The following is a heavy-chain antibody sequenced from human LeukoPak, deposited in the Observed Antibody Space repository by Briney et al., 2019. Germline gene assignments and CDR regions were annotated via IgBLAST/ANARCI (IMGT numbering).Heavy chain of an antibody. CDR3: ARDRCSGGICYSFDQ. CDR1: GFTFNNYG. D-gene: IGHD2-15*01. V-gene: IGHV3-21*01. CDR2: ISSSGTYI. Sequence: PGGSLTLSCAASGFTFNNYGMNWVRQAPGKGLEWVSSISSSGTYIYYADSVKGRFTISRDNAKNSLYLQMNSLRAEDTAVYYCARDRCSGGICYSFDQWGQGTLVTVSS. J-gene: IGHJ4*02.